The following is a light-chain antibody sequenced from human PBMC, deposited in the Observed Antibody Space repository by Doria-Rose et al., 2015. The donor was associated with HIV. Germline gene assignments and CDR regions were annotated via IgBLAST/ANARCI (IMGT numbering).Light chain of an antibody. CDR1: QSLLHTIGYNY. J-gene: IGKJ2*01. V-gene: IGKV2-28*01. CDR3: MQALQTPYT. Sequence: VTPGQPASISCRSSQSLLHTIGYNYLDWYLQKPGQSPQLLIYLGSNRASGVPDRFNGSGSGTDFTLKISRVEAEDVGVYYCMQALQTPYTFGQGTKLEIK. CDR2: LGS.